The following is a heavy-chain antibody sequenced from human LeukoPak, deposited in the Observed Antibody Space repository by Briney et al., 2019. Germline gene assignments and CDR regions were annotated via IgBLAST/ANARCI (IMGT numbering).Heavy chain of an antibody. Sequence: SETLSLTCNVSGGSVSSGGYYWNWIRQSPGKGLEWIGYIYYSGSTNYNPSLKSRVTISVDTSKNQFSLKLSSVTAADTAVYYCAREDCSGTSCSEYVWGQGTTVTVSS. CDR1: GGSVSSGGYY. V-gene: IGHV4-61*08. J-gene: IGHJ6*02. D-gene: IGHD2-2*01. CDR2: IYYSGST. CDR3: AREDCSGTSCSEYV.